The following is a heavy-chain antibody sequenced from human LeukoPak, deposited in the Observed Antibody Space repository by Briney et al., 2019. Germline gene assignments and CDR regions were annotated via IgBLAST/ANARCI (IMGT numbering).Heavy chain of an antibody. V-gene: IGHV3-33*01. D-gene: IGHD3-10*01. CDR2: IWYAGSNK. CDR1: GFTFSSYG. CDR3: ARDQYYYGSGSYFHAFDI. Sequence: PGGSLRLSWAASGFTFSSYGMHWVRQAPGKGLEWVAVIWYAGSNKYYADSVKGRFTISRDNSKNTLYLQMNSLRSEDTAVYYCARDQYYYGSGSYFHAFDIWGQGTMVTVSS. J-gene: IGHJ3*02.